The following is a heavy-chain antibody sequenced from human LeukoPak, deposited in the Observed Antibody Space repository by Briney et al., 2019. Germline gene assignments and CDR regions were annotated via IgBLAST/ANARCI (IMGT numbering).Heavy chain of an antibody. V-gene: IGHV3-23*01. CDR1: GYTFSRYA. D-gene: IGHD2-2*01. J-gene: IGHJ4*02. Sequence: PGGSLRLSCAPSGYTFSRYAMRWVPQAPGKGRECVSDISVRCGSINYADSVKGRFTISTDKSKNTLYLHMNTLRAEDTAVYYCAKGPAYCSSTSCPGDYWGQGTLVTVSS. CDR3: AKGPAYCSSTSCPGDY. CDR2: ISVRCGSI.